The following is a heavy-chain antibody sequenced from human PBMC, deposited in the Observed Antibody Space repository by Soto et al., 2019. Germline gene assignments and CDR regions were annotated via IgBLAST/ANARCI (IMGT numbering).Heavy chain of an antibody. J-gene: IGHJ4*02. D-gene: IGHD6-19*01. CDR3: ARESYGQWPVREYFNS. V-gene: IGHV4-59*01. Sequence: SETLSLTCTVSGGSISSYYWSCIRQPPGKELEWIGYIYYSGSTNYNPSLKSRVTISVDTSKNQFSLKLSSVTAADTAVYCCARESYGQWPVREYFNSWRQGALVTVS. CDR2: IYYSGST. CDR1: GGSISSYY.